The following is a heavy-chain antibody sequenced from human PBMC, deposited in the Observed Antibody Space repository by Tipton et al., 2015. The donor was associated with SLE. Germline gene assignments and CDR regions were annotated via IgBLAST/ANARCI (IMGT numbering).Heavy chain of an antibody. CDR1: GGSFSGYY. Sequence: LRLSCAVYGGSFSGYYWSWIRQPPGKGLEWIGEINHSGSTNYNPSLKSRVTISVDTSKNQFSLKLSSVTAADTAVYYCARAAPKGYYYDSSGYYYDAFDIWGQGTMVTVSS. V-gene: IGHV4-34*01. CDR2: INHSGST. CDR3: ARAAPKGYYYDSSGYYYDAFDI. D-gene: IGHD3-22*01. J-gene: IGHJ3*02.